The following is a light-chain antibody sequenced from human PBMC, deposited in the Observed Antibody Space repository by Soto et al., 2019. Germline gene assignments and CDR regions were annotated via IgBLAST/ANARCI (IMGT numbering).Light chain of an antibody. CDR1: QSVGTS. J-gene: IGKJ4*01. CDR3: QQRGVWPLT. CDR2: ESS. Sequence: EIVLTQSPATLSLSPGERATLSCRASQSVGTSLAWYQQKSGQAPRLLFYESSNRATYIPARFSASGSGTDFTLTISGLEPEDFAVYYCQQRGVWPLTFGGGTKVAIK. V-gene: IGKV3-11*01.